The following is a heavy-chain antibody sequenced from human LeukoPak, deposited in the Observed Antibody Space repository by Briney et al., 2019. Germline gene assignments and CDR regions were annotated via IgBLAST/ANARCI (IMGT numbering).Heavy chain of an antibody. CDR2: IYGDGTT. CDR3: ARDRAGAQSWVEFDP. D-gene: IGHD3-10*01. CDR1: GFTVSNDY. J-gene: IGHJ5*02. Sequence: PGGSLRLSCAASGFTVSNDYMAWVRQAPGRGLEWVSLIYGDGTTFYADSVKGRFTISSDNFKNTLYLQMSSLRPEDTALYYCARDRAGAQSWVEFDPWGQGTLVTVSS. V-gene: IGHV3-66*02.